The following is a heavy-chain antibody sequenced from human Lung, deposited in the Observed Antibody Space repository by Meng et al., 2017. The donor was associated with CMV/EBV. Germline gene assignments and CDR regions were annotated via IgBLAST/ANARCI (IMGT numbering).Heavy chain of an antibody. V-gene: IGHV4-34*01. Sequence: TXSLTXXVYSGSFTDSYWTWIRQFPGKGPEWIGEINHSGSVRYNPSLESRVSISADTSKNQFSLNLRSVTAADSAIYFCARRSWSSSSGYHSFFDSWGQETLVXVSS. CDR3: ARRSWSSSSGYHSFFDS. CDR2: INHSGSV. CDR1: SGSFTDSY. J-gene: IGHJ5*01. D-gene: IGHD3-22*01.